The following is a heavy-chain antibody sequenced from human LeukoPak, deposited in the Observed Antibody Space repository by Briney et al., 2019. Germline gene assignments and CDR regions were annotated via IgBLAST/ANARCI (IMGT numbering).Heavy chain of an antibody. CDR2: ISYDGSYK. J-gene: IGHJ5*02. CDR1: GFTFSGSA. D-gene: IGHD3-10*01. Sequence: GGSLRLSCAASGFTFSGSAMNWVRQAPGKGLEWVAIISYDGSYKYYADSVKGRFTISRDNSKNTLYLQMNSLRGDDTAVYHCAKVDNGVLLWFGEPYNWFDPWGQGTLVTVSS. CDR3: AKVDNGVLLWFGEPYNWFDP. V-gene: IGHV3-30*04.